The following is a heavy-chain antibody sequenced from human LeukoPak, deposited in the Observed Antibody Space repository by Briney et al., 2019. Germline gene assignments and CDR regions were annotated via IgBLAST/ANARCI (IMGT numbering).Heavy chain of an antibody. D-gene: IGHD1-26*01. CDR1: GYTFTSYD. CDR2: MNPNSDNT. CDR3: ARDTTADYYYGMDV. Sequence: GASVKVSCQASGYTFTSYDINWVRQATGQGLEWMGWMNPNSDNTGYAQKFQGRVTMTRNTSISTAYMELSSLRSEDTAVYYCARDTTADYYYGMDVWGQGTTVTVSS. J-gene: IGHJ6*02. V-gene: IGHV1-8*01.